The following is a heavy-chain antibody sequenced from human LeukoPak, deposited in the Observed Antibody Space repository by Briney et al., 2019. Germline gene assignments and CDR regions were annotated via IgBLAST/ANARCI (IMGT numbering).Heavy chain of an antibody. Sequence: GRSLRLSCAASGFTFSSYGMHWVRQAPGKGLEWVAVISYDGSNKYHADYVKGRFTISRDNSKNTLYLQMNSLRAEDTAVYYCARGLGFSWYYFDYWGQGTLVTVSS. D-gene: IGHD6-19*01. V-gene: IGHV3-30*03. CDR2: ISYDGSNK. CDR1: GFTFSSYG. CDR3: ARGLGFSWYYFDY. J-gene: IGHJ4*02.